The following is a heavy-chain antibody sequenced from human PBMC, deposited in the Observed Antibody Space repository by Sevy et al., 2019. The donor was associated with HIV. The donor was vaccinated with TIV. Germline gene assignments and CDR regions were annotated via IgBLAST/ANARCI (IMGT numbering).Heavy chain of an antibody. D-gene: IGHD5-18*01. CDR3: AREDIAMRNQVDY. CDR1: GYTFTSYG. V-gene: IGHV1-18*04. Sequence: ASVKVSCKASGYTFTSYGISWVRQAPGQGLEWMGWVSAYNGNTNYSQRLQGRVTMTTDTSTSTAYMELRSLRSDDTAVYYCAREDIAMRNQVDYWGQGTLVTVSS. J-gene: IGHJ4*02. CDR2: VSAYNGNT.